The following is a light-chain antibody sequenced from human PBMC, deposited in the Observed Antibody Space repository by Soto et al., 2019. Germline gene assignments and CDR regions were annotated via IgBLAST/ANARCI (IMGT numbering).Light chain of an antibody. CDR1: QSGPSTY. V-gene: IGKV3-20*01. J-gene: IGKJ1*01. Sequence: VLSQSPGRLSLSPGERATLSCMASQSGPSTYFAWYQQKSGQPPRLLISGTSNWATGIPDRFSGSGSGRDFTLTISRLEPEDFAVYFCQKFGNSTWAFGQGTKVDIK. CDR2: GTS. CDR3: QKFGNSTWA.